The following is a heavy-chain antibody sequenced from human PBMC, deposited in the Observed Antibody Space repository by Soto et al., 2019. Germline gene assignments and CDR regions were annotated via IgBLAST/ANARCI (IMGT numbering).Heavy chain of an antibody. CDR3: ASKPPGLAY. V-gene: IGHV3-66*01. J-gene: IGHJ4*02. CDR2: IYSGGRT. D-gene: IGHD3-9*01. CDR1: GFTVSSNY. Sequence: EVQLVECGGGLVQPGGSLRLSCAASGFTVSSNYMSWVRQAPGKGLEWVSIIYSGGRTYYADSVKGRFTISRDNSKNTLYLQMNSLRAEDTAVYYCASKPPGLAYWGQGTLVIVSS.